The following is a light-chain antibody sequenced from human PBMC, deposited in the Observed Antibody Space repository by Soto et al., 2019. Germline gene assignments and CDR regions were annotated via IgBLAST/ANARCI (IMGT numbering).Light chain of an antibody. V-gene: IGLV1-44*01. CDR3: SAWDDRLNGWL. Sequence: QSVLTQPPSASETPGQRLTISCSGSSSNIGSNTLNWYQQLPGAAPKLLIYSNDQRPSGVPDRFSGSNSGTSASLAISGLQSEDEADYYCSAWDDRLNGWLFGGGTKLTVL. J-gene: IGLJ3*02. CDR2: SND. CDR1: SSNIGSNT.